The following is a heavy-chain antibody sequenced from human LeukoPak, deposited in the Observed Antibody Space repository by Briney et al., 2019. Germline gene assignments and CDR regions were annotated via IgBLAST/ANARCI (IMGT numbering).Heavy chain of an antibody. CDR2: ISAYNGNT. CDR3: ARDQSLVAYSSTWFDY. V-gene: IGHV1-18*01. J-gene: IGHJ4*02. Sequence: ASVKVSCKASGYTFTNYGISWVRQAPGQGLECMGWISAYNGNTDYAQNLQGRVTMTTDTLTSTAYMELRSLRSDDTAVYYCARDQSLVAYSSTWFDYWGQGTPVTVSS. D-gene: IGHD6-13*01. CDR1: GYTFTNYG.